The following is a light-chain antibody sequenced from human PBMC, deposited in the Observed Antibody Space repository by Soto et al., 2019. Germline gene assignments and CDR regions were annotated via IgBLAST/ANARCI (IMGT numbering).Light chain of an antibody. CDR3: ATWDNSLSAGV. CDR1: SSNLGAGYD. V-gene: IGLV1-51*01. Sequence: QSVLTQPPSVSGAPGQRVTISCTGSSSNLGAGYDVHWYQQVPGTAPKLLIYDNNRRPSGIPDRFSGSKSGTSATLGITGLQTGDEADYYCATWDNSLSAGVFGGGTKLTVL. J-gene: IGLJ2*01. CDR2: DNN.